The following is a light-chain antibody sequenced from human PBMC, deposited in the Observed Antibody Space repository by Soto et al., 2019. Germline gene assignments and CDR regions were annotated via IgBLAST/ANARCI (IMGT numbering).Light chain of an antibody. CDR2: KAS. Sequence: DIQMTQSPSTLSESVGDRFTITCRASQTISSWLAWYHQKPGQAPKLLIYKASTLKSGVPSRFSGSGSGTEFTLTISSLQPDDFATYYCQPYNSYSEAFGQGTK. J-gene: IGKJ1*01. CDR3: QPYNSYSEA. CDR1: QTISSW. V-gene: IGKV1-5*03.